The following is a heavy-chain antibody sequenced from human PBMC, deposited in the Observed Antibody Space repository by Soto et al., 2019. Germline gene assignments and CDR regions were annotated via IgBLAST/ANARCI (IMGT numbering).Heavy chain of an antibody. V-gene: IGHV3-53*02. CDR1: GFIVSGNY. D-gene: IGHD3-10*01. Sequence: EVRLVETGGDLIQPGGSLRLSCAASGFIVSGNYMSWVRQAPGKGLEWVSVLYSGGSTYYADSVKGRFTISRDNSKNTLYLQMNSLRADDTAVYYCARDGGLAEDGMDVWGQGTTVTVSS. CDR2: LYSGGST. J-gene: IGHJ6*02. CDR3: ARDGGLAEDGMDV.